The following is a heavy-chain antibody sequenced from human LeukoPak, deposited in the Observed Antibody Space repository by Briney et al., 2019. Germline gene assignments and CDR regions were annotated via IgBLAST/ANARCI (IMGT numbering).Heavy chain of an antibody. CDR3: ASPKDEYYYFMDV. CDR2: IYKGGST. Sequence: SETLSLTCSVSGGSISSSRWYWGWVRQPPGKGLEWIGSIYKGGSTYYNPSLKVRVTISVDTSKNQFSLKLDSVTVADTAVYYCASPKDEYYYFMDVWGKGTTVTVSS. D-gene: IGHD5-24*01. CDR1: GGSISSSRWY. V-gene: IGHV4-39*01. J-gene: IGHJ6*03.